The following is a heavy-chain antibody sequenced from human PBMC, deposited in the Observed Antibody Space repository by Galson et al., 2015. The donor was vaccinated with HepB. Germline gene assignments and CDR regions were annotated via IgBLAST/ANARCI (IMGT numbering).Heavy chain of an antibody. CDR3: ARESYYGSGRLENSDY. J-gene: IGHJ4*02. V-gene: IGHV6-1*01. CDR1: GDSVSSNSAA. Sequence: CAISGDSVSSNSAAWNWIRQSPSRGLEWLGRTYYKSKWSYNYAVSVKSRITISPDTSKNQFSLQLNSVTAADTAVYYCARESYYGSGRLENSDYWGQGTLVTVSS. D-gene: IGHD3-10*01. CDR2: TYYKSKWSY.